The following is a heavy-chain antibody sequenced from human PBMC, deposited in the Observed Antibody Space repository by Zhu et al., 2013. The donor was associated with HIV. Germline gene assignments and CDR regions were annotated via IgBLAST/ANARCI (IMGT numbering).Heavy chain of an antibody. V-gene: IGHV4-59*01. D-gene: IGHD1-20*01. CDR1: GGSISSYY. J-gene: IGHJ4*02. CDR2: IYYSGST. CDR3: ARGLNWNDYAY. Sequence: QVQLQESGPGLVKPSETLSLTCTVSGGSISSYYWSWIRQPPGKGLEWIGYIYYSGSTNYNPSLKSRVTISVDTSKNQFSLKLSSVTAADTAVYYCARGLNWNDYAYWGQGTLVTVSS.